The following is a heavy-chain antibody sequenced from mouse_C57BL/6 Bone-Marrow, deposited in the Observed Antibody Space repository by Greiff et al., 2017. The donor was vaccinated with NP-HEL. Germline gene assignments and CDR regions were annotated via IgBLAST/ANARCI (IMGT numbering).Heavy chain of an antibody. CDR3: ARYYYGSRGSYFDV. V-gene: IGHV1-72*01. CDR2: IDPNSGGT. J-gene: IGHJ1*03. CDR1: GYTFTSYW. D-gene: IGHD1-1*01. Sequence: QVHVKQPGADLVKPGASVKLSCKASGYTFTSYWMHWVKQRPGRGLEWIGRIDPNSGGTKFNEKFKTKATLTVDKPSSTAYMHLSSLTSEDSAVYYCARYYYGSRGSYFDVWGTGTTVTVSS.